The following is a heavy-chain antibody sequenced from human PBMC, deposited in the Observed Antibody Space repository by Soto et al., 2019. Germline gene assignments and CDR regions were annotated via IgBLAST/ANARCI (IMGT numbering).Heavy chain of an antibody. J-gene: IGHJ6*02. V-gene: IGHV3-30*03. D-gene: IGHD2-21*02. Sequence: PGGSLRLSCAASGFSFNTSGMHWGRQAPGKGLEWVAVIAFDGSQEFYGDSVRGRFTISRDNSKNTLFLQMKSLTPEDTAVYYCATKVRVTNYLYYGMDVWGQGTTVTVSS. CDR2: IAFDGSQE. CDR1: GFSFNTSG. CDR3: ATKVRVTNYLYYGMDV.